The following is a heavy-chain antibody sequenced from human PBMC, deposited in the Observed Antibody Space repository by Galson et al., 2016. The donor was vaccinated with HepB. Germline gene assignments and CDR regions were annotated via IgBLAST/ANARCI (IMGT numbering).Heavy chain of an antibody. D-gene: IGHD2/OR15-2a*01. Sequence: SETLSPTCAVSGDSVNSQTWWSWVRQPPGKGLEWIGEIYQHGGANYNSSLRGRVTLSVDKSKNQISLEVTSVTAADAAVYYCARNRDFGMDVWGQGTTVAVS. CDR3: ARNRDFGMDV. CDR2: IYQHGGA. V-gene: IGHV4-4*02. CDR1: GDSVNSQTW. J-gene: IGHJ6*02.